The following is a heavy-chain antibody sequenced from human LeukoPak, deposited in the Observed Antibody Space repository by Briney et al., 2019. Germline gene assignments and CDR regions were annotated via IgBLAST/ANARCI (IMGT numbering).Heavy chain of an antibody. Sequence: SETLSLTCTVSGGSISSYYWSWIRQPAGKGLEWIGRIYTTGNTNYNPSLKSRVTMSIDTSKKQFSPKLSSVTAADTAVYYCARGKYYYDSNSSYRYFDPWGQGTLVTVSS. D-gene: IGHD3-22*01. CDR3: ARGKYYYDSNSSYRYFDP. CDR1: GGSISSYY. J-gene: IGHJ5*02. CDR2: IYTTGNT. V-gene: IGHV4-4*07.